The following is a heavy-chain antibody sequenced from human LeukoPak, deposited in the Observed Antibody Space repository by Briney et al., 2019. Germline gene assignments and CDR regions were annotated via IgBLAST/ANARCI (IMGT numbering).Heavy chain of an antibody. Sequence: ASVKVSFKTSGYTFTGYQMHWVRQAPGQGLEWMGWINPNSGGTNYAQKFQGRVTMTRDTSISTAYMELSRLRSDDTAVYYCARGADDLWSGYSMGDLAYWGQGTLVTVSS. V-gene: IGHV1-2*02. CDR2: INPNSGGT. D-gene: IGHD3-3*01. CDR1: GYTFTGYQ. CDR3: ARGADDLWSGYSMGDLAY. J-gene: IGHJ4*02.